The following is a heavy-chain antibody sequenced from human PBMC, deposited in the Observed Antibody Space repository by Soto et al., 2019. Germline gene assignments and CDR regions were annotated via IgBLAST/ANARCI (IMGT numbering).Heavy chain of an antibody. V-gene: IGHV1-69*01. Sequence: QVQLVQSGAEVKTPGSSVKVSCKASGGTLSDYAISWVRQAPGQGLEWMGGIMPTVDSAKYAQNFQGRLTISADESTSTANLELSSLRSDETAVYYCAVAAVREIMAQESSGMAVWGQGTTVIVSS. CDR1: GGTLSDYA. CDR3: AVAAVREIMAQESSGMAV. CDR2: IMPTVDSA. J-gene: IGHJ6*02. D-gene: IGHD3-10*01.